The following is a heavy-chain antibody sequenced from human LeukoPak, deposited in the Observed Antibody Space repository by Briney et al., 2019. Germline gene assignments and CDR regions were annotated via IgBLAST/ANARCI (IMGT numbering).Heavy chain of an antibody. D-gene: IGHD6-13*01. Sequence: GGSLRLSCAASGFTFKRYHMSWVRQAPGKGLDWVSSIDGGGTNTYYADSVKGRFTISRDNSKNTLYLQMNSLRAEDTAVYYCARGLGRVAAAGTSYYYYGMDVWGQGTTVTVSS. J-gene: IGHJ6*02. V-gene: IGHV3-23*01. CDR3: ARGLGRVAAAGTSYYYYGMDV. CDR2: IDGGGTNT. CDR1: GFTFKRYH.